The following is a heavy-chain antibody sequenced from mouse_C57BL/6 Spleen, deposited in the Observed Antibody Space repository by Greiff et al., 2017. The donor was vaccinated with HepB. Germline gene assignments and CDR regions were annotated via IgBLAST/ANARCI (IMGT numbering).Heavy chain of an antibody. CDR1: GYTFTSYW. CDR3: GRFPYERFGY. D-gene: IGHD2-3*01. CDR2: IDPSDSYT. V-gene: IGHV1-69*01. J-gene: IGHJ3*01. Sequence: QVQLQQPGAELVMPGASVKLSCKASGYTFTSYWMHWVKQRPGQGLEWIGEIDPSDSYTNYNQKFKGKSTLTVDKSSSTAYMQLSSLTSEDSAVYYCGRFPYERFGYWGQGTLVTVSA.